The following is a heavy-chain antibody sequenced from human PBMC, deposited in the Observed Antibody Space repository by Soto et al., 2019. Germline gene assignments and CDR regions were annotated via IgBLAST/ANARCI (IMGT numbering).Heavy chain of an antibody. J-gene: IGHJ3*02. CDR2: ISSSSSYI. D-gene: IGHD3-3*01. CDR1: GFTFSSYS. CDR3: ARENPPHTIFGVVIPGEAFDI. V-gene: IGHV3-21*01. Sequence: GGSLRLSCAASGFTFSSYSMNWVRQAPGKGLEWVSSISSSSSYIYYADSVKGRFTISRDNAKNSLYLQMNSLRAEDTAVYYCARENPPHTIFGVVIPGEAFDIWGQGTMVTVSS.